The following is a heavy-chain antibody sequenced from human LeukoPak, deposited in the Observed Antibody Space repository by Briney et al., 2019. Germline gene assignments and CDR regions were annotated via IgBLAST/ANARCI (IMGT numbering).Heavy chain of an antibody. CDR3: ARDRDYAFDY. Sequence: GGSLRLSCAASGFTFSSYSMNWVRQAPGKGLEWVSYISSSSTTIYYADSVKGRFTISRDNAKNSLYLQMNSLRAEDTAVYYCARDRDYAFDYWGQGTLVTVSS. D-gene: IGHD4-17*01. CDR1: GFTFSSYS. V-gene: IGHV3-48*04. CDR2: ISSSSTTI. J-gene: IGHJ4*02.